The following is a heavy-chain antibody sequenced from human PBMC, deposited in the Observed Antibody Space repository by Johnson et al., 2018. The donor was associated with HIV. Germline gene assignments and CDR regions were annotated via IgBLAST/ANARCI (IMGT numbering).Heavy chain of an antibody. CDR1: AFTFSSTW. V-gene: IGHV3-7*01. Sequence: VQLVESGGGVVQPGRSLRLSCAASAFTFSSTWMSWVRQAPGKGLEWVANIKQDGSEKYYADSVKGRFTISRDNSKNTLYLQMNSLRAEDTAGYYCAREHYDYVWGSYRPYAFDIWGQGTMVTVSS. CDR2: IKQDGSEK. CDR3: AREHYDYVWGSYRPYAFDI. D-gene: IGHD3-16*02. J-gene: IGHJ3*02.